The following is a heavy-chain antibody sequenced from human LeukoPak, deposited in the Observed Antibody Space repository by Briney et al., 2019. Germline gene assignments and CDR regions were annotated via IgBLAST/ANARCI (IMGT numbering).Heavy chain of an antibody. Sequence: PGGSLRLSCAASGFTFSSYGMHWVRQAPGKGLEWVAVISYDGSNKYYADSVKGRFTISRDNSKNTLYLQMNSLRAEDTAVYYCAKDEERSYFDYWGQGTLVTVSS. CDR3: AKDEERSYFDY. CDR2: ISYDGSNK. V-gene: IGHV3-30*18. J-gene: IGHJ4*02. CDR1: GFTFSSYG.